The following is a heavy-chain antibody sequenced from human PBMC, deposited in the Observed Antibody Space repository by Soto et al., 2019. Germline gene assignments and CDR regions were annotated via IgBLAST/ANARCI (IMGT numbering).Heavy chain of an antibody. D-gene: IGHD5-18*01. Sequence: PGGSLRLSCAASGFTFSSYWMSWVRQAPGKGLEWVANIKQDGSEKYYVDSVKGRFTISRDNAKNSLYLQMNSLRAEDTAVYYYSREGKSAPMTAMVTSHYYGMDVWGQGTTVTVSS. J-gene: IGHJ6*02. V-gene: IGHV3-7*01. CDR3: SREGKSAPMTAMVTSHYYGMDV. CDR1: GFTFSSYW. CDR2: IKQDGSEK.